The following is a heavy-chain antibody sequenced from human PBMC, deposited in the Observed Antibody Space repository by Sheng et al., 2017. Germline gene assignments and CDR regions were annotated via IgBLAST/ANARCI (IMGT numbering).Heavy chain of an antibody. CDR3: ATSMGSSGWYPYYYGIDV. D-gene: IGHD6-19*01. J-gene: IGHJ6*02. V-gene: IGHV3-74*01. CDR2: TGGDGSGT. Sequence: EVQLVESGGGLVLPGRSLRLSCAASGFAFNRYWMNWVRQGPGKGLEWVSRTGGDGSGTFYADSVKGRFTISRDNARNTVYLQMNNLRSEDTAIYYCATSMGSSGWYPYYYGIDVWGQGTTVTVSS. CDR1: GFAFNRYW.